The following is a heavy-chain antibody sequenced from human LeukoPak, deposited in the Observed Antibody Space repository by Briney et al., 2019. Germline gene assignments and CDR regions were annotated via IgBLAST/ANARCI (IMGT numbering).Heavy chain of an antibody. V-gene: IGHV4-39*01. CDR3: ARQLAFRGYYYGMDV. CDR2: IYYSGST. D-gene: IGHD3-10*01. CDR1: GGSISSSSYY. Sequence: PSETLSLTCTVSGGSISSSSYYWGWIRQPPGKGLEWIGSIYYSGSTYYNPSLKSRVTISVDTSKNQFSLKLSSVTAADTAVYYCARQLAFRGYYYGMDVWGQGTTVIVSS. J-gene: IGHJ6*02.